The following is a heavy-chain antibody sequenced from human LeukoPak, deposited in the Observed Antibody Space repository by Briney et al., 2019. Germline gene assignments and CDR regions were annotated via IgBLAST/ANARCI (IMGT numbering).Heavy chain of an antibody. D-gene: IGHD3-22*01. V-gene: IGHV3-30*04. J-gene: IGHJ4*02. CDR3: AKASFRITTEYYTDY. Sequence: PGGSLRLSCAASGFTFSSYAMHWVRQAPGKGLEWVAVISYDGSNKYYADSVKGRFTISRDNSKNTLYLQMNSLRVEDTAVYNCAKASFRITTEYYTDYWGQGTLVTVSS. CDR1: GFTFSSYA. CDR2: ISYDGSNK.